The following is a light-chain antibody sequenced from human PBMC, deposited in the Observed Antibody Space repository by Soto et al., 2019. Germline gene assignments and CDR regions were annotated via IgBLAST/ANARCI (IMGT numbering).Light chain of an antibody. CDR1: SSDVGGYNS. CDR2: DVG. J-gene: IGLJ1*01. Sequence: QSALTQPASVSGSPGQSITISCTGTSSDVGGYNSVSWYQQHPGKAPKLVIYDVGNRPSGVSDRFSGSKSGNTASLTISGLQAEGEAEYYCSSYTSSSTYVFGAGTSSPS. V-gene: IGLV2-14*01. CDR3: SSYTSSSTYV.